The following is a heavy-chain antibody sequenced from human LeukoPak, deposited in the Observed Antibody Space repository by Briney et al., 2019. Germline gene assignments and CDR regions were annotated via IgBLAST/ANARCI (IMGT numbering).Heavy chain of an antibody. V-gene: IGHV3-48*03. CDR2: ISTSGTTI. J-gene: IGHJ4*02. CDR3: ARIRNWWLDS. CDR1: GFTFSSYE. D-gene: IGHD2-15*01. Sequence: GGSLRLSCAASGFTFSSYEMNWVRQAPGEGLQWLSYISTSGTTIYYADSVKGRFTISRDNAKNSLFLQMNSLRAEDTAVYYCARIRNWWLDSWGQGTLVTVSS.